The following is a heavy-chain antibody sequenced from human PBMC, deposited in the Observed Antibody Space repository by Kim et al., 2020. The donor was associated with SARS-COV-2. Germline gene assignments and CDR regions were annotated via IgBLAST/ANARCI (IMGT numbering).Heavy chain of an antibody. Sequence: SETLSLTCTVSGGSISSSSYYWGWIRQPPGKGLEWIGSIYYSGSTYYNPSLKSRVTISVDTSKNQFSLKLSSVTAADTAVYYCARHGIFGVPDYWGQGTLVTVSS. D-gene: IGHD3-3*01. CDR2: IYYSGST. V-gene: IGHV4-39*01. J-gene: IGHJ4*02. CDR3: ARHGIFGVPDY. CDR1: GGSISSSSYY.